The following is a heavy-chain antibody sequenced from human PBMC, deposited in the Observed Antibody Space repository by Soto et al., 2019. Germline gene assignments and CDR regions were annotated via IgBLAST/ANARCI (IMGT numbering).Heavy chain of an antibody. V-gene: IGHV1-2*02. CDR3: ARVQYYYDSSGYQTLAGFDP. CDR2: INPNSGGT. J-gene: IGHJ5*02. Sequence: GASVKVSCKASGYTFTGYYMHWVRQAPGQGLEWMGWINPNSGGTNYAQKFQGRVTMTRDTSISTAYMELSRLRSDDTAAYYCARVQYYYDSSGYQTLAGFDPWGQGTLVTVSS. CDR1: GYTFTGYY. D-gene: IGHD3-22*01.